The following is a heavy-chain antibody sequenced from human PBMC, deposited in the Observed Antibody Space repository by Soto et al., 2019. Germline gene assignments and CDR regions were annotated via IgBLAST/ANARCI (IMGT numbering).Heavy chain of an antibody. J-gene: IGHJ1*01. V-gene: IGHV3-48*01. D-gene: IGHD6-13*01. CDR3: ARDIAAAGTSEYFQH. CDR1: GFTFSSYS. CDR2: ISSSSSTI. Sequence: EVQLVESGGGLMKPGGSQRLSCAASGFTFSSYSMNWVRKAPGKGLERVTYISSSSSTIYYADSVKGRFTISRDNAKNSLYLQMNSLRAEDTAVYYCARDIAAAGTSEYFQHWGQGTLVTVSS.